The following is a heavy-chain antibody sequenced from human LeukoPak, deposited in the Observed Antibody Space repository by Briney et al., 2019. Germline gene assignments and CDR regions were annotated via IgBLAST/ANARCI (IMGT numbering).Heavy chain of an antibody. CDR3: ARHCSGGSCYGSFDY. Sequence: GESLKISCKGSGYSFTKYWIGWVRQMPGKGLEWMGIIYPGDSDTRYSPSFQGQVTISTDKSISTAYLQWSSLKASDTAMYYCARHCSGGSCYGSFDYWGQGTLVTVSS. J-gene: IGHJ4*02. CDR1: GYSFTKYW. D-gene: IGHD2-15*01. V-gene: IGHV5-51*01. CDR2: IYPGDSDT.